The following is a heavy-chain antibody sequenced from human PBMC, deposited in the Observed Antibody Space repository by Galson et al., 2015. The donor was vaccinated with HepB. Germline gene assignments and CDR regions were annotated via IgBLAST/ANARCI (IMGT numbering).Heavy chain of an antibody. CDR2: ISHDTINK. CDR3: ARADSSGWYYYYYGMDV. CDR1: GFTFSNYA. J-gene: IGHJ6*02. D-gene: IGHD6-19*01. V-gene: IGHV3-30*04. Sequence: SLRLPCPGCGFTFSNYALHCVRQGPGKGLEWVAAISHDTINKYYADSVKGRFTISRDNSKNTLYLQMNSLRAEDTAVYYCARADSSGWYYYYYGMDVWGQGTTVTVSS.